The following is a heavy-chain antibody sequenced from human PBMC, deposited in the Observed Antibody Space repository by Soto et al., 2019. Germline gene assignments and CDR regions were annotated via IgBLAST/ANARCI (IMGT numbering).Heavy chain of an antibody. CDR2: ISMKSSTT. V-gene: IGHV3-11*06. Sequence: PGGSLRISCAASGFTFSDHFMTWIRQSPGKGLEWVSYISMKSSTTNYADSVNGRFTISRDNSENTVILQMNSLRAEDTAVYYCAREPRYCRGGSCSITAAAYDIWGQGNMVTISS. D-gene: IGHD2-15*01. J-gene: IGHJ3*02. CDR1: GFTFSDHF. CDR3: AREPRYCRGGSCSITAAAYDI.